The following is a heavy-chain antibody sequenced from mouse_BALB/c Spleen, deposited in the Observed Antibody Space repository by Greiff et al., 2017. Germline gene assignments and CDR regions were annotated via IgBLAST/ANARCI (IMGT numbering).Heavy chain of an antibody. CDR2: IDPANGNT. CDR1: GFNIKDTY. Sequence: EVQLQQSGAELVKPGASVKLSCTASGFNIKDTYMHWVKQRPEQGLEWIGRIDPANGNTKYDPKFQGKATITADTSSNTAYLQLSSLTSEDTAVYYCAREWVTTATWNYWGQGTTRTVSS. CDR3: AREWVTTATWNY. J-gene: IGHJ2*01. V-gene: IGHV14-3*02. D-gene: IGHD1-2*01.